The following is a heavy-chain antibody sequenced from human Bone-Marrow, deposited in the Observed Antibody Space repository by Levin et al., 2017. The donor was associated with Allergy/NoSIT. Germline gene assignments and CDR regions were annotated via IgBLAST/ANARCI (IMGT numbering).Heavy chain of an antibody. CDR1: GDTFSSYI. Sequence: GASVKVSCKASGDTFSSYIITWVRQAPGQGPEWMGGIIPIFGTTKYAQKFRGRVTVTADESTSTAYMELSSLRSEDTAVYYCARTLKGYCSNANCNYYYMDVWGKGTTVTVSS. J-gene: IGHJ6*03. CDR3: ARTLKGYCSNANCNYYYMDV. CDR2: IIPIFGTT. D-gene: IGHD2-2*01. V-gene: IGHV1-69*13.